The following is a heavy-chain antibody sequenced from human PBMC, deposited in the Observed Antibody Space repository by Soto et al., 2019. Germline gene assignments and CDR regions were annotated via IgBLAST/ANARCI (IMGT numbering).Heavy chain of an antibody. CDR1: GYTFTDYF. V-gene: IGHV1-2*02. J-gene: IGHJ5*02. Sequence: QVPLVQSGAEVKKPGASVKVSCKASGYTFTDYFIHWVRQAPGQGFEWMGWINPKSRGTTYAQKFQGRVTMTRDTSNTTAYMELRGLRSDDTAVYYCARVTLKAGNWYDPWGQGTLVTVSS. CDR2: INPKSRGT. CDR3: ARVTLKAGNWYDP.